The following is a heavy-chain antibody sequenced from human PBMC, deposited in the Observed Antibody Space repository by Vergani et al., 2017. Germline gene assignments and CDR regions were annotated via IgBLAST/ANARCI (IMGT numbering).Heavy chain of an antibody. CDR1: GYTFTSYD. Sequence: QVQLVQSGAEVKKPGASVKVSCKASGYTFTSYDINWVRQATGQGLEWMGWMNPNSGNTGYAQKFQGRVTMTRNTSISTAYMELSSLRSEDTAVYYWARGRLSSWYVGSTYYFDYWGQGTLVTVSS. D-gene: IGHD6-13*01. CDR2: MNPNSGNT. V-gene: IGHV1-8*02. CDR3: ARGRLSSWYVGSTYYFDY. J-gene: IGHJ4*02.